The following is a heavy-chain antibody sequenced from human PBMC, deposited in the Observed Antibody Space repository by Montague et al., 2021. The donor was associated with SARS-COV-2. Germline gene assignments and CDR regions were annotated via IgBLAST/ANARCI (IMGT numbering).Heavy chain of an antibody. V-gene: IGHV4-4*02. CDR1: GDPISTDNW. CDR3: ARKEGGRSDLAY. D-gene: IGHD1-26*01. J-gene: IGHJ4*02. CDR2: IYHTGST. Sequence: SETLSLTCVVSGDPISTDNWWTWDCLPSGKGLAWVGEIYHTGSTKSKPSRQSRVSMSVDKFWNQSSLRMTSVTVADTAIYYCARKEGGRSDLAYRGQGTLVTVPS.